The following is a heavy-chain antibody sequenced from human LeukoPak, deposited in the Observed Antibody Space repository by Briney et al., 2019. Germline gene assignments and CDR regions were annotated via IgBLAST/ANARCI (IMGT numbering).Heavy chain of an antibody. V-gene: IGHV4-59*01. CDR1: GGSLSSYY. D-gene: IGHD3-16*01. J-gene: IGHJ5*02. CDR2: IYYSGST. CDR3: AGAFYDWDWFDP. Sequence: SETLSLTCTVSGGSLSSYYWSWIRQPPGKGLEWIGYIYYSGSTNYNPSLKSRVTISVDTSKNQFSLKLSSVTAADTAVYYCAGAFYDWDWFDPWGQGTLVAVSS.